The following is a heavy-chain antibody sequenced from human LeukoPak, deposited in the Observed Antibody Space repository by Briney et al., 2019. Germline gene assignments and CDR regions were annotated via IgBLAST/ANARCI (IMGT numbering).Heavy chain of an antibody. V-gene: IGHV3-48*01. CDR3: AKDLPETTVPAALDY. Sequence: VIDISSSSSTIYYADSVKGRFTISRDNAKNSLYLQMNSLRAEDTAVYYCAKDLPETTVPAALDYWGQGTLVTVSS. J-gene: IGHJ4*02. CDR2: ISSSSSTI. D-gene: IGHD2-2*01.